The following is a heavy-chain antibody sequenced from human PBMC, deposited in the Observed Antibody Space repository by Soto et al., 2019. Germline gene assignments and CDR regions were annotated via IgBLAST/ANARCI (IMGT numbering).Heavy chain of an antibody. D-gene: IGHD3-22*01. CDR1: GFTFSSYA. V-gene: IGHV3-23*01. CDR3: AKGVSSSGYYGY. CDR2: ISGSGGST. Sequence: LRLSCAASGFTFSSYAMSWVRQAPGKGLEWVSAISGSGGSTYYADSVKGRFTISRDNSKNTLYLQMNSLSAEDTAVYYCAKGVSSSGYYGYWGQGTLVTVSS. J-gene: IGHJ4*02.